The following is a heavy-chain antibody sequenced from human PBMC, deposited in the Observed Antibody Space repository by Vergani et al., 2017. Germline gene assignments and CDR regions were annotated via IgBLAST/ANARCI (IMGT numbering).Heavy chain of an antibody. J-gene: IGHJ6*02. CDR3: VRAPHRYGMDV. CDR1: GGSFSGYY. V-gene: IGHV4-34*01. CDR2: INHSGST. Sequence: QVQLQQWGAGLLKPSETLSLTCAVYGGSFSGYYWSWIRQPPGKGLEWIGEINHSGSTNYNPSLKSRVTISLDTSKNQFSLKLCSVTAADTAVYCCVRAPHRYGMDVWGQGTTVTVSS.